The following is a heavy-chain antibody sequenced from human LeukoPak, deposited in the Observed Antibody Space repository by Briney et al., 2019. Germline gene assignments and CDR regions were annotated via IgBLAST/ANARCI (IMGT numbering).Heavy chain of an antibody. V-gene: IGHV5-51*01. CDR1: GYSFTSYW. D-gene: IGHD6-19*01. CDR3: ARGPWGKQWLIEYWFDP. CDR2: IYPGDSDT. J-gene: IGHJ5*02. Sequence: GESLKISCKGSGYSFTSYWIGWVRQMPGKGLEWMGIIYPGDSDTRYSPSFQGQVTISADKSISTAYLQWSSLKASDTAMYYCARGPWGKQWLIEYWFDPWGQGTLVTVSS.